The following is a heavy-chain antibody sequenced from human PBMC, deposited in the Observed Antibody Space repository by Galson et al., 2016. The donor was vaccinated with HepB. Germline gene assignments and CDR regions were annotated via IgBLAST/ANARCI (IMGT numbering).Heavy chain of an antibody. CDR2: INPNSGGT. Sequence: SVKVSCKASGYTFTGYYIHWVRQAPGQGLEWMGWINPNSGGTKYAQKFQGWVTMTRDASISTAYMELSRLRSDDTAVYYCARDYYFGMDFWGQGTTVTVSS. J-gene: IGHJ6*02. CDR3: ARDYYFGMDF. CDR1: GYTFTGYY. V-gene: IGHV1-2*04.